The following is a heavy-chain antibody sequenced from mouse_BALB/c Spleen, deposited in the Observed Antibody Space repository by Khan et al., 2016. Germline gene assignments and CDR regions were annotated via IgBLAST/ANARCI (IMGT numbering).Heavy chain of an antibody. V-gene: IGHV14-4*02. Sequence: VQLQQPGAEFVRSGASVKLSCTPSGFNIKDYFIHWVKQRPEQGLEWIGWIDPENGDTEYAPKFQGKATMTVDTSSNTANLQLSSLTSEDTVVYYCNAGGNYVVNYAMDSWGQGTSVTVSS. CDR2: IDPENGDT. J-gene: IGHJ4*01. D-gene: IGHD2-1*01. CDR3: NAGGNYVVNYAMDS. CDR1: GFNIKDYF.